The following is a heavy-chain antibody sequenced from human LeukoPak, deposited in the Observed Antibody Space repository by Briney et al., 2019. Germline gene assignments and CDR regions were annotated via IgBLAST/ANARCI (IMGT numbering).Heavy chain of an antibody. CDR3: ARDYYEAPFDY. Sequence: PGGSLRLSCAASGFTFSSYNMNWVRQAPGKGLEWVSYISTSSSIIYYADSVQGRFTISRDNAKNSLSLQMNSLREGDTAVYYCARDYYEAPFDYWGQGTLVTVSS. CDR2: ISTSSSII. J-gene: IGHJ4*02. D-gene: IGHD3-22*01. CDR1: GFTFSSYN. V-gene: IGHV3-48*02.